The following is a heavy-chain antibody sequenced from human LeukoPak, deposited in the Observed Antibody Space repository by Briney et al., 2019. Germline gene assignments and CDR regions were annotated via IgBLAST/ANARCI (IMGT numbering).Heavy chain of an antibody. J-gene: IGHJ4*02. D-gene: IGHD6-6*01. CDR3: AREIAATHSSLDY. CDR1: GGSISSSSYY. V-gene: IGHV4-39*02. Sequence: SETLSLTCTASGGSISSSSYYWGWIRQPPGKGLEWIGSIYYSGSTYYNPSLKSRVTISVDTSKNQFSLQLNSVTPEDTAVYYCAREIAATHSSLDYWGQGTLVTVSS. CDR2: IYYSGST.